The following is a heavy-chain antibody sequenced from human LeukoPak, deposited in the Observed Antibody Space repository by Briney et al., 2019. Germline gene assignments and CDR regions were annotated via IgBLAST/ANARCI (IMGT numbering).Heavy chain of an antibody. CDR1: GGSISSSSYY. Sequence: SETLSLTCTVSGGSISSSSYYWGWIRRPPGKGLEWIGSIYYSGSTYYNPSLKSRVTISVDTSKNQFSLKLSSVTAADTAVYYCANTPYYDFWSGYYLYWGQGTLVTVSS. D-gene: IGHD3-3*01. J-gene: IGHJ4*02. CDR2: IYYSGST. V-gene: IGHV4-39*01. CDR3: ANTPYYDFWSGYYLY.